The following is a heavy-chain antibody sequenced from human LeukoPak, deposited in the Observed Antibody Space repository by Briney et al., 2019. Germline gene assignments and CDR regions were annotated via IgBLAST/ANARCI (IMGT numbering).Heavy chain of an antibody. Sequence: GGSLRLSCAASGFAFSSYAMSWVRQAPGKGLEWVASINHNGNVNYYVDSVKGRFTISRDNAKNSLYLQMSNLRAEDTAVYFCARGGGLDVWGQGATVTVSS. CDR3: ARGGGLDV. V-gene: IGHV3-7*03. J-gene: IGHJ6*02. CDR2: INHNGNVN. D-gene: IGHD3-16*01. CDR1: GFAFSSYA.